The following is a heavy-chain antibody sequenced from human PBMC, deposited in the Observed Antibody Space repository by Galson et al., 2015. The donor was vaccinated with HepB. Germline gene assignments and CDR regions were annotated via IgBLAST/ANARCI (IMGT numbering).Heavy chain of an antibody. V-gene: IGHV3-21*01. CDR3: AGGGSRQLVPLCFDP. CDR1: GFTFSSYS. D-gene: IGHD6-13*01. J-gene: IGHJ5*02. Sequence: SLRLSCAASGFTFSSYSMNWVRQAPGKGLEWVSSISSSSSYIYYADSVKGRFTISRDNAKNSLYLQMNSLRAEDTAVYYCAGGGSRQLVPLCFDPWGQGTLVTVSS. CDR2: ISSSSSYI.